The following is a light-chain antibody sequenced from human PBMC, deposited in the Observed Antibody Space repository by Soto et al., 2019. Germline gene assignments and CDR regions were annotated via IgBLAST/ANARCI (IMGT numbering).Light chain of an antibody. J-gene: IGKJ1*01. CDR3: QQYNTYWT. V-gene: IGKV1-5*01. CDR1: QNVNNW. CDR2: DAS. Sequence: DIQMTQFPSALSASVGDRVTITCRASQNVNNWLAWYQHKPGKAPQLLIYDASVLESGVPSRFSGSGSGTEFTLAINGLQSDDFATYYCQQYNTYWTFGPGTKVE.